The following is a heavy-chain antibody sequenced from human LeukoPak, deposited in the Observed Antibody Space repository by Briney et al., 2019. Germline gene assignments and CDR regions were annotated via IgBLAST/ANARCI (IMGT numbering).Heavy chain of an antibody. CDR1: GVTFRICG. D-gene: IGHD3-9*01. CDR3: AKAGADRVLRHFDWSAWE. J-gene: IGHJ4*02. V-gene: IGHV3-23*01. CDR2: VSGSGGTT. Sequence: GGSLRLSCGASGVTFRICGMSWVRQAPGKGLEWVSGVSGSGGTTNYAESVKGRFTISRDDSKNTLYLQMSSLRAEDTAVYYCAKAGADRVLRHFDWSAWEWGQGTLVTVSS.